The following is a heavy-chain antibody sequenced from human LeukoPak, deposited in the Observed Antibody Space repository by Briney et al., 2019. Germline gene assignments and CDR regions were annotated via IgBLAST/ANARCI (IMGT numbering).Heavy chain of an antibody. CDR3: ARGGLGYCSSTSCYMFDP. V-gene: IGHV3-21*01. CDR1: GFTFSSYS. D-gene: IGHD2-2*02. CDR2: ISSSSSYI. Sequence: PGGSLRLSCAASGFTFSSYSMNWVRQAPGKGLEWVSSISSSSSYIYYADSVKGRFTISRDNAKNSLYLQMNSLRAEDTAVYYCARGGLGYCSSTSCYMFDPWGQGTLVTVSS. J-gene: IGHJ5*02.